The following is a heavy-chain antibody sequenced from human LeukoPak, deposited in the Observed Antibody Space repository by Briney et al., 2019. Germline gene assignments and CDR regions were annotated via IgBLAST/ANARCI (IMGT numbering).Heavy chain of an antibody. D-gene: IGHD4-17*01. Sequence: GGSLRLSCAASGFTFGNYGMSWVRQAPGKGLEWVSGINWNGGSTGYADSVEGRFTISRDNAKNSQYLQMNSLSVEDTALYYCARAQTYGDSRLLLDYWGQGTLVTVSS. CDR1: GFTFGNYG. CDR3: ARAQTYGDSRLLLDY. CDR2: INWNGGST. J-gene: IGHJ4*02. V-gene: IGHV3-20*04.